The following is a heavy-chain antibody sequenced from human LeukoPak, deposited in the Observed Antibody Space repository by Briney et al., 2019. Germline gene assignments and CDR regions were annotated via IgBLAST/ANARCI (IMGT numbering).Heavy chain of an antibody. J-gene: IGHJ4*02. Sequence: GGSLRLSCAASGFTFSPYAMSWVRQAPGKGLEWVSSISGSGSNTFYADSVKGRFTISRDNSKTTLYLQMNSLRAEDTALYYCARDRGVVVPAAPRAFDYWGQGTLVTVSS. CDR2: ISGSGSNT. V-gene: IGHV3-23*01. D-gene: IGHD2-2*01. CDR3: ARDRGVVVPAAPRAFDY. CDR1: GFTFSPYA.